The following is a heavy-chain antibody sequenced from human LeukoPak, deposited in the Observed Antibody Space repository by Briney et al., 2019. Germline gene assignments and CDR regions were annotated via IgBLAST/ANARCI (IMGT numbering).Heavy chain of an antibody. V-gene: IGHV3-48*03. D-gene: IGHD3-10*01. J-gene: IGHJ4*02. CDR2: VSSSGSTT. CDR3: ARYGDY. Sequence: GGSLRLSCAASGFTFSSYEMNWVRQAPGEGLEWVSYVSSSGSTTYYADSVKGRFTISRDNAKNSLNLQMNSLRAEDTAVYYCARYGDYWGQGTLVTVSS. CDR1: GFTFSSYE.